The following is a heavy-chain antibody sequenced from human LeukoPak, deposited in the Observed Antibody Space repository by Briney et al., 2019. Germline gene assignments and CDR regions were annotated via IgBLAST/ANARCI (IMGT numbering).Heavy chain of an antibody. J-gene: IGHJ4*02. D-gene: IGHD3-22*01. V-gene: IGHV3-7*03. CDR1: GFTFSSYW. CDR3: AREYYDSSGYYRY. Sequence: PGGSLRLSCAASGFTFSSYWMSWVRQAPGKGLEWVANIKQDGSEKYYVDSVKGRFTISRDNTKNSLYLQMNSLRAEDTAAYYCAREYYDSSGYYRYWGQGTLVTVSS. CDR2: IKQDGSEK.